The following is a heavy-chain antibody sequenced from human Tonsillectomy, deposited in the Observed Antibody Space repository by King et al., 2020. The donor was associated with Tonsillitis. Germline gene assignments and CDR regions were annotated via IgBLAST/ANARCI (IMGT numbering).Heavy chain of an antibody. J-gene: IGHJ4*02. CDR3: ARGITYYYDSSGPKAGFDY. V-gene: IGHV3-21*01. CDR1: GFTFSSYS. Sequence: VQLVESGGGLVKPGGSLRLSCAASGFTFSSYSMNWVRQAPGKGLEWVSSISSSSSYIYYADSVKVRFTISSDNAKNSLYLQMNSLRAEDTAVYYCARGITYYYDSSGPKAGFDYWGQGTLVTVSS. D-gene: IGHD3-22*01. CDR2: ISSSSSYI.